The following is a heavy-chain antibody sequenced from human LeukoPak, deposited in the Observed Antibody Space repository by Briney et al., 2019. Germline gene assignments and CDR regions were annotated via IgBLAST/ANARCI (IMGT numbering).Heavy chain of an antibody. J-gene: IGHJ5*02. Sequence: SETLSLTCTVSGGSISSSSYYWGWIRQPPGKGLEWIGSIYYSGSTYYNPSLKSRVTISVDTSKNQFSLKLSSVTAADTAVYYCARDGWFGELLYGGWFDPWGQGTLVTVSS. CDR1: GGSISSSSYY. V-gene: IGHV4-39*07. CDR3: ARDGWFGELLYGGWFDP. CDR2: IYYSGST. D-gene: IGHD3-10*01.